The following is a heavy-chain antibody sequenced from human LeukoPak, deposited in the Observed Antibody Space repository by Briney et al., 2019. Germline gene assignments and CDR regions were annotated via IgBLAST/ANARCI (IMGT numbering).Heavy chain of an antibody. V-gene: IGHV3-23*01. J-gene: IGHJ4*02. CDR1: GFTFSSYA. D-gene: IGHD6-19*01. CDR2: ISGSRSST. CDR3: AKSHSSGWYDY. Sequence: GGSLRLSCAASGFTFSSYAMSWVRQAPGKGLEWVSLISGSRSSTYYADSVKGRFTISRGNSKNTLYLQMNSLRTEDTALYYCAKSHSSGWYDYWGQGTLVTVSS.